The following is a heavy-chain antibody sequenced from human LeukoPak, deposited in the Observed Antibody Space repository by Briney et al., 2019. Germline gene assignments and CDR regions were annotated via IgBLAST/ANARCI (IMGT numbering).Heavy chain of an antibody. CDR2: IKQDGSEK. J-gene: IGHJ4*02. CDR3: ATGVDFWSGYIRFDY. Sequence: GGSLRLSCAASGLTFSSYWMSWVRQAPGKGLEWVANIKQDGSEKYYVDSVKGRFTISRDNAKNSLYLQMNSLRAEDTAVYYCATGVDFWSGYIRFDYWGQGTLVTVSS. CDR1: GLTFSSYW. V-gene: IGHV3-7*01. D-gene: IGHD3-3*01.